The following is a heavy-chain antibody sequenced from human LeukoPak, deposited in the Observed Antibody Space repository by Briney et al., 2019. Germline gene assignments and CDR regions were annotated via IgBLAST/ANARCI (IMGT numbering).Heavy chain of an antibody. CDR1: GFTFSTSA. Sequence: GGSLRLSCAASGFTFSTSAMHWVRQAPGKGLEWVAVILYDGSNKYYGDSVKGRFTISRDNSKSTLYLQMNSLRAEDTAVYYCARDIRTSWFLDYWGQGALVTVSS. J-gene: IGHJ4*02. V-gene: IGHV3-30*03. D-gene: IGHD6-13*01. CDR3: ARDIRTSWFLDY. CDR2: ILYDGSNK.